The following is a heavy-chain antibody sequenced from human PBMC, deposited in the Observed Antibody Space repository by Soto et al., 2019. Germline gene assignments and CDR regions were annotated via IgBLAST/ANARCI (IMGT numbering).Heavy chain of an antibody. CDR1: GDSVSSNSAA. J-gene: IGHJ6*02. D-gene: IGHD3-3*01. Sequence: SQTLSLTCAISGDSVSSNSAAWNWIRQSPSRGLEWLGRTYYRSKWYNDYAVSVKSRITINPDTSKNQLSLQLNSVTPEDTAVYYCARVGYDFWSGYRMYGMDVWGQGTTVTVSS. CDR3: ARVGYDFWSGYRMYGMDV. V-gene: IGHV6-1*01. CDR2: TYYRSKWYN.